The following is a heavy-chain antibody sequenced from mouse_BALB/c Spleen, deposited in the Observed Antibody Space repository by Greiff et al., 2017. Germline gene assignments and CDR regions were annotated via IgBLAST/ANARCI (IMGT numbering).Heavy chain of an antibody. Sequence: QVHVKQSGAELMKPGASVKISCKATGYTFSSYWIEWVKQRPGHGLEWIGEILPGSGSTNYNEKFKGKATFTADTSSNTAYMQLSSLTSEDSAVYYCARGGSSYYYAMDYWGQGTSVTVSS. CDR1: GYTFSSYW. CDR3: ARGGSSYYYAMDY. CDR2: ILPGSGST. V-gene: IGHV1-9*01. D-gene: IGHD1-1*01. J-gene: IGHJ4*01.